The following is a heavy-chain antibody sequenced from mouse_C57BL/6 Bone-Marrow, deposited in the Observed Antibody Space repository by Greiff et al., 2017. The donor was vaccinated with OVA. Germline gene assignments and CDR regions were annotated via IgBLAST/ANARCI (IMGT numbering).Heavy chain of an antibody. J-gene: IGHJ1*03. D-gene: IGHD1-1*01. CDR2: IDPSDSYT. Sequence: VQLQQPGAELVRPGTSVKLSCKASGYTFTSYWMHWVKQRPGQGLEWIGVIDPSDSYTNYNQKFKGKATLTVDTSSSTAYMQLSSLTSEDSAVYYCASWRYYGSPWWYCDVWGTGTTVTVSS. CDR1: GYTFTSYW. CDR3: ASWRYYGSPWWYCDV. V-gene: IGHV1-59*01.